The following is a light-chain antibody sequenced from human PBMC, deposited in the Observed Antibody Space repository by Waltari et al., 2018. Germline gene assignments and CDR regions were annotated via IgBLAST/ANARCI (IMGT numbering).Light chain of an antibody. Sequence: QSVLTQPPSVSGTPGQRVTLPCSGPSPNTGSNRIHWSQRPPDTAPKLLIHSSNRRPSGVPDRFSGSKSGTSASLAISGLQSEDEGDYYCAAWDDSLNGWVFGGGTKLTVL. V-gene: IGLV1-44*01. J-gene: IGLJ3*02. CDR1: SPNTGSNR. CDR3: AAWDDSLNGWV. CDR2: SSN.